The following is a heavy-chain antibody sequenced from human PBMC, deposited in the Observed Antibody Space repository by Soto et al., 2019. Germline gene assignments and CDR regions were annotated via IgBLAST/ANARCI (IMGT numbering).Heavy chain of an antibody. J-gene: IGHJ4*02. D-gene: IGHD1-26*01. Sequence: PSETPSLTCAVYGGSLSGYYWTWIRHPPGKGLEWMGEINHSGSTNHNPSLKSRVTISLDTSKNQFSLKLSSVTAADTAVYFCSRRSHNSGSYYGFWGRGSLVPGSS. CDR3: SRRSHNSGSYYGF. CDR2: INHSGST. V-gene: IGHV4-34*01. CDR1: GGSLSGYY.